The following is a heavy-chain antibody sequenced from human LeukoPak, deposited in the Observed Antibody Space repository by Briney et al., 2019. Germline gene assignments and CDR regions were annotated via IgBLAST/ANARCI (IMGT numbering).Heavy chain of an antibody. CDR1: GYSISSGYY. CDR3: ARVGYCSGGSCYSDLDY. D-gene: IGHD2-15*01. CDR2: IYHSGST. V-gene: IGHV4-38-2*02. Sequence: PSETLSLTCTVSGYSISSGYYWGWIRQPPGKGLEWIGSIYHSGSTYYNPSLKSRVTISVDTSKNQFSLKLSSVTAADTAVYYCARVGYCSGGSCYSDLDYWGQGTLVTVSS. J-gene: IGHJ4*02.